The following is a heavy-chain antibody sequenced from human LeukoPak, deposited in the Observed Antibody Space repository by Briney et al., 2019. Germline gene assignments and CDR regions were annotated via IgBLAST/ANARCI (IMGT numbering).Heavy chain of an antibody. CDR2: INPNSGGT. CDR1: GYTFTGYY. D-gene: IGHD6-13*01. J-gene: IGHJ4*02. Sequence: ASVKVSCKASGYTFTGYYMHWVRQAPGQGLKWMGWINPNSGGTNYAQKFQGRVTMTRDASISTAYMELSRLRSDDTAVYYCARLYSSSSGGNWGQGTLVTVSS. V-gene: IGHV1-2*02. CDR3: ARLYSSSSGGN.